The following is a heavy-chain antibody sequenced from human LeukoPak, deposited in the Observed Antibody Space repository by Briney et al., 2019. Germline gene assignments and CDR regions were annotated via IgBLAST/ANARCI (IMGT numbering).Heavy chain of an antibody. D-gene: IGHD3-22*01. J-gene: IGHJ6*03. V-gene: IGHV4-59*01. CDR2: IYYSGTT. Sequence: PETLSLTCSVSGASISSYFWSWIRQPPGKGLEWIGYIYYSGTTNYNPSLKSRIAITLDTSKQQFSLRMRSVTAADTAVYYCARSTSGYYSKHYYFYMDVWGKGTTVTVSS. CDR1: GASISSYF. CDR3: ARSTSGYYSKHYYFYMDV.